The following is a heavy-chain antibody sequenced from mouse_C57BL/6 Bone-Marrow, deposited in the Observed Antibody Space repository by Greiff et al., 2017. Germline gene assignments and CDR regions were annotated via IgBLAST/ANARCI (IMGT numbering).Heavy chain of an antibody. J-gene: IGHJ2*01. CDR1: GYTFTSYW. CDR2: IYPGSGST. Sequence: QVHVKQPGAELVKPGASVKMSCKASGYTFTSYWITWVKQRPGQGLEWIGDIYPGSGSTNYNEKFKSKATLTVDTSSSTAYMQLSSLTSEDSAVYYCAREGGLCDYDNYWGQGTTLTVSS. D-gene: IGHD2-4*01. CDR3: AREGGLCDYDNY. V-gene: IGHV1-55*01.